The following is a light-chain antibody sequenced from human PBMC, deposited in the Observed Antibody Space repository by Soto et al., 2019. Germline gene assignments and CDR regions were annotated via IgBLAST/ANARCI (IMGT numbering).Light chain of an antibody. CDR1: SSDVGGYNH. Sequence: QSALTQPRSVSGSPGQSVTISRTGTSSDVGGYNHVSWYQQHPGKAPKLMISDVSKRPSGVPDRFSGSKSGNTASLTISGLQVEDEADYYCCSFSRSFTDYVFGSGTKLTVL. J-gene: IGLJ1*01. CDR2: DVS. CDR3: CSFSRSFTDYV. V-gene: IGLV2-11*01.